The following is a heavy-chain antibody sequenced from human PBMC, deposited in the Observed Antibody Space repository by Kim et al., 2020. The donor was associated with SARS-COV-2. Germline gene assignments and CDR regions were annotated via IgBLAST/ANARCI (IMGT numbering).Heavy chain of an antibody. Sequence: TNYAQKFQGRVTMTRDTSISTAYMELSRLRSDDTAVYYCARVRSIAVADHWGQGTLVTVSS. CDR3: ARVRSIAVADH. V-gene: IGHV1-2*02. D-gene: IGHD6-19*01. CDR2: T. J-gene: IGHJ4*02.